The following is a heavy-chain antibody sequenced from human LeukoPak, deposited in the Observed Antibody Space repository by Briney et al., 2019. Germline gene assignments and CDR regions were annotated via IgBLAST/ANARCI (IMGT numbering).Heavy chain of an antibody. CDR3: ATRDYPRGY. CDR2: ISYDGSNK. Sequence: PGGSLRLSCAASGFTFSSCAMHWVRQAPGKGLEWVALISYDGSNKYYADSVKGRFTISRDNAKNSLYLQMNSLRAEDTAVYYCATRDYPRGYWGQGTLVAVSS. D-gene: IGHD4-17*01. CDR1: GFTFSSCA. J-gene: IGHJ4*02. V-gene: IGHV3-30*04.